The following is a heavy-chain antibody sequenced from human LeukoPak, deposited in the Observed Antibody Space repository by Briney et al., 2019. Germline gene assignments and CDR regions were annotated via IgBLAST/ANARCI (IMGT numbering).Heavy chain of an antibody. J-gene: IGHJ4*02. CDR2: IWYDGRTK. D-gene: IGHD6-19*01. Sequence: PGGSLRLSCAASGFTFSNYGMHWVRQAPGKVLERVALIWYDGRTKFHADSVKGRFTISRDNSKNTLYLQMDSLRDEDTAVYYCTREWGRIAVAGGPGYWGQGTRVTVSS. V-gene: IGHV3-33*01. CDR1: GFTFSNYG. CDR3: TREWGRIAVAGGPGY.